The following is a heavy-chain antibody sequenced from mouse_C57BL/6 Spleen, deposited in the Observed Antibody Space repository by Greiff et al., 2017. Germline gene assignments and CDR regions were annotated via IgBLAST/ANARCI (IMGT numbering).Heavy chain of an antibody. CDR1: GYAFSSSW. J-gene: IGHJ2*01. CDR2: IYPGDGDT. V-gene: IGHV1-82*01. D-gene: IGHD1-1*01. CDR3: ASRTVNYDC. Sequence: VQLQQSGPELVKPGASVKISCTASGYAFSSSWLNWVKQRPGKGLEWIGRIYPGDGDTNYNGKFKGKATLTADKSSSTAYMQLSSLTSEDSAVYYCASRTVNYDCWGQGTTLTVST.